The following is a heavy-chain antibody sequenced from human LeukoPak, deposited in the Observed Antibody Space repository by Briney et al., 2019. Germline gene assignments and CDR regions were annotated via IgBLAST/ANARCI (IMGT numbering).Heavy chain of an antibody. Sequence: PGRSLRLSCAASGFTFGSYAMHWVRQAPGKGLEWVAVISYDGSNKYYADSVKGRFTISRDNSKNTLYLQMNSLRAEDTAVYYCAKRDTSGWPPVGLGYWGQGTLVTVSS. V-gene: IGHV3-30-3*02. CDR1: GFTFGSYA. CDR3: AKRDTSGWPPVGLGY. CDR2: ISYDGSNK. J-gene: IGHJ4*02. D-gene: IGHD6-19*01.